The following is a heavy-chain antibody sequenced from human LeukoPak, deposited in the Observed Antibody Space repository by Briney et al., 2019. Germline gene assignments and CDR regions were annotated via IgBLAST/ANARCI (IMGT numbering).Heavy chain of an antibody. CDR1: GFTFSSYV. CDR2: ISYDGSNK. Sequence: GGSLRLSCAASGFTFSSYVMHWVRQAPGKGLEWVAVISYDGSNKYYADSVKGRFPISRDNSKNTLYLQMNSLRAEDTAVYYCAKDGLPHGLWPNEYYFDYWGQGTLVTVSS. V-gene: IGHV3-30*18. D-gene: IGHD5-18*01. J-gene: IGHJ4*02. CDR3: AKDGLPHGLWPNEYYFDY.